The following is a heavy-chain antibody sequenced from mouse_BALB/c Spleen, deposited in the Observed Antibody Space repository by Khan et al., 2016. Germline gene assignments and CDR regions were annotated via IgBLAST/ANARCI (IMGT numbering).Heavy chain of an antibody. CDR1: GYTFTPYI. Sequence: VQLQQSGPVLVKPGTSVKMSCKASGYTFTPYIIHWAKQKPGQGLEWIGYVNPYTDGTQYNEKFKNKATLTSDKSSSTAYMDLSSLTSDDSAVYYCARGDYWGQGTTLTVSS. CDR3: ARGDY. V-gene: IGHV1S136*01. J-gene: IGHJ2*01. CDR2: VNPYTDGT.